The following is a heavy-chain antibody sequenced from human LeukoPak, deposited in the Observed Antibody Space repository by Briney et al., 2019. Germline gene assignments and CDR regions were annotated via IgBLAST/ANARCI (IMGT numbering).Heavy chain of an antibody. J-gene: IGHJ4*02. D-gene: IGHD2/OR15-2a*01. V-gene: IGHV1-18*01. CDR1: GYTFTSYG. CDR2: ISAYDDKR. Sequence: ASVKVSCKASGYTFTSYGISWARQAPGHGLEWMGWISAYDDKRNSVQRFQDRITMTTDTSTSTSYLELRNLRSDDTAVYYCARVLVKTRGNYFHDDYWGQGTLVTVSS. CDR3: ARVLVKTRGNYFHDDY.